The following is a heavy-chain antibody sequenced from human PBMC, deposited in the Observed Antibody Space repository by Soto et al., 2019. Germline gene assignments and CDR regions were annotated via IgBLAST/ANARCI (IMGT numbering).Heavy chain of an antibody. D-gene: IGHD2-21*02. J-gene: IGHJ4*02. V-gene: IGHV3-33*01. Sequence: QVQLVESGGGVVQPGRSLRLSCAASGFTFNMYGMHWVRQAPGKGLEWVAVIWHDGSDKYYANSVKGRFTISRDNSKNTLDLQMNSLRVDDTAVYFCARWTADGNFDFWGQGTLVTVSS. CDR2: IWHDGSDK. CDR1: GFTFNMYG. CDR3: ARWTADGNFDF.